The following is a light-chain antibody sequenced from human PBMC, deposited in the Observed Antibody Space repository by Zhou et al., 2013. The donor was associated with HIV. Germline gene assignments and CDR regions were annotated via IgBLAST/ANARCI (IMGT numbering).Light chain of an antibody. Sequence: DIQMTQSPSTLSASVGDRVTITCRASQSINNWLAWYQQKPGEPPKLLIYKASNLETGVPSRFSGSGSGTDFTLTISSLQPDDFATYYCQQYNIYWTFGQGTKVEIK. J-gene: IGKJ1*01. V-gene: IGKV1-5*03. CDR2: KAS. CDR1: QSINNW. CDR3: QQYNIYWT.